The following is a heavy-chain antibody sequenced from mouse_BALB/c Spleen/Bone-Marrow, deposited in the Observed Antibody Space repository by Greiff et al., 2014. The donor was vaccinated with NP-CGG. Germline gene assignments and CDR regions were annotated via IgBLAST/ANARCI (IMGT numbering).Heavy chain of an antibody. CDR3: ARDGSSFYWFFDV. D-gene: IGHD1-1*01. J-gene: IGHJ1*01. CDR1: GFIFTDYY. V-gene: IGHV7-3*02. CDR2: IRNKANGYTT. Sequence: EVKLMESGGGLVQPGGSLRLSCATSGFIFTDYYMSWVRQPPGKALEWLAFIRNKANGYTTEYSASVKGRFTISRDNSQSILCLQMITLRAEDSATYYGARDGSSFYWFFDVWGAGTTVTVPS.